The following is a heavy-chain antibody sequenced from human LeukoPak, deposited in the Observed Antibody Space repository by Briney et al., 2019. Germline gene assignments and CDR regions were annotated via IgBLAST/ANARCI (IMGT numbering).Heavy chain of an antibody. J-gene: IGHJ4*02. CDR1: GYTFTSYG. CDR3: ARDRCSGGSCYSAGFDY. CDR2: IRAYNGNT. D-gene: IGHD2-15*01. V-gene: IGHV1-18*01. Sequence: ASVKVSCKASGYTFTSYGISWVRQAPGQGLEWMGWIRAYNGNTNYAQKLQGRVTMTTDTSTSTAYMELRSLRSDDTAVYYCARDRCSGGSCYSAGFDYWGQGTLVTVSS.